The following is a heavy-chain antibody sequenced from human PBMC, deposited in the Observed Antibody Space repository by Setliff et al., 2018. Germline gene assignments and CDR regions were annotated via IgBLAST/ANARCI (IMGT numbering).Heavy chain of an antibody. J-gene: IGHJ4*02. CDR1: GYSISSDYY. V-gene: IGHV4-38-2*02. CDR3: AKERYFDWFFED. D-gene: IGHD3-9*01. Sequence: SETLSLTCDVSGYSISSDYYWGWIRQPPGRGLEWIGTIFYRGTTYYNLSLKSPVTISLDASKNQFSLTLTSVTAADTAIYYCAKERYFDWFFEDWGQGTLVTVSS. CDR2: IFYRGTT.